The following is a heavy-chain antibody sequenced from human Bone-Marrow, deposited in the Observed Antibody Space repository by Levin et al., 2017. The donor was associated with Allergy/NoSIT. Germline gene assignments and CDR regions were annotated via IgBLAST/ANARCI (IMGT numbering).Heavy chain of an antibody. CDR1: GFTFSSYA. J-gene: IGHJ4*02. CDR2: ISGSGGST. Sequence: GESLKISCAASGFTFSSYAMSWVRQAPGKGLEWVSAISGSGGSTYYADSVKGRFTISRDNSKNTLYLQMNSLRAEDTAVYYCAKDLGSYDILTGFDYWGQGTLVTVSS. D-gene: IGHD3-9*01. CDR3: AKDLGSYDILTGFDY. V-gene: IGHV3-23*01.